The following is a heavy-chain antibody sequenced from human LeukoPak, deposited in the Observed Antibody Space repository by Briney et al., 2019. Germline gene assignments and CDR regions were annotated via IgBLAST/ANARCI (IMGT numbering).Heavy chain of an antibody. J-gene: IGHJ4*02. CDR3: ARDYYDSSGHYYFDY. D-gene: IGHD3-22*01. CDR2: IYYSGST. Sequence: PSETLSLTCTVSGGSISSYYWSWIRQPPGKGLEWIGYIYYSGSTNYNPSLKSRVTISVDTSKNQFSLKLSSVTAADTAVYYCARDYYDSSGHYYFDYWGQGTLVTVSS. V-gene: IGHV4-59*01. CDR1: GGSISSYY.